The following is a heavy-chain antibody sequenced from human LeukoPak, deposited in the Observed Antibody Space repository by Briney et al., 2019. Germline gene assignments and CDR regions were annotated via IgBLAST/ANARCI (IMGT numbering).Heavy chain of an antibody. CDR1: GYTFNKYG. V-gene: IGHV1-2*02. CDR3: ARSEHSSTWYAENY. CDR2: INPNSGGT. J-gene: IGHJ4*02. D-gene: IGHD6-13*01. Sequence: ASVKVSCKASGYTFNKYGISWVRQAPGQGLEWMGWINPNSGGTNYAQKFQGRVTMTRDTSISTAYMELSRLRSDDTAVYYCARSEHSSTWYAENYWGQGTLVTVSS.